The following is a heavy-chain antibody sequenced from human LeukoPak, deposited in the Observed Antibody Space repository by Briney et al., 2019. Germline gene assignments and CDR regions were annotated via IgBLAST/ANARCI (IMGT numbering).Heavy chain of an antibody. CDR3: ARAGVVVPAARNYYYGMDV. V-gene: IGHV1-69*01. J-gene: IGHJ6*04. D-gene: IGHD2-2*01. Sequence: SVKVSCKASGGTFSSYAISWVRQAPGQGLEWMGGIIPIFGTANYAQKFQGRVTITADESTSSAYMELSSLRSEDTAVYYCARAGVVVPAARNYYYGMDVWGKGTTVTVSS. CDR2: IIPIFGTA. CDR1: GGTFSSYA.